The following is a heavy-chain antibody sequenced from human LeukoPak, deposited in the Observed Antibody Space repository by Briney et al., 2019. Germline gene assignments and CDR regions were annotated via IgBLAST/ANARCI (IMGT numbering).Heavy chain of an antibody. D-gene: IGHD5-18*01. J-gene: IGHJ4*02. V-gene: IGHV4-59*12. CDR3: ARRGGYIYGYNY. Sequence: SETLSLTCTVSGGSIRSYYWSWIRQPPGKGLEWIAYIYYSGSTNYNPSLKSRVTISVDTSKNQFSLKLSSVTAADTAVFYCARRGGYIYGYNYWGQGTLVTVSS. CDR1: GGSIRSYY. CDR2: IYYSGST.